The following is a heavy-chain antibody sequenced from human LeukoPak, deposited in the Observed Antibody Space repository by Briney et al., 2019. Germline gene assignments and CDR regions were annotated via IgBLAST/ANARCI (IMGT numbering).Heavy chain of an antibody. CDR3: VKDIGTVGASPFDY. CDR2: ISYDGSNK. V-gene: IGHV3-30-3*01. J-gene: IGHJ4*02. CDR1: GFTFSSYA. Sequence: GGSLRLSCAASGFTFSSYAMHWVRQAPGKGLEWVAVISYDGSNKYYADSVKGRFTISRDNSKNTLSLQMNSLRAEDTAVYYCVKDIGTVGASPFDYWGQGTLVSVSS. D-gene: IGHD1-26*01.